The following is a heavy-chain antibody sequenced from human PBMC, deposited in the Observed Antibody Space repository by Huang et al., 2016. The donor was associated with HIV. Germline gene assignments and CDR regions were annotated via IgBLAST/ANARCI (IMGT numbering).Heavy chain of an antibody. CDR2: INTGGST. Sequence: QVQLQQWGAGLLKPSETLSLTCAVYGGTFSGYYWTWIRQSPVPGLQWLGEINTGGSTHLSPSFKSRVSMSMDKSKNQFPLKWTSVTATDTALYFCARGRRGSSGITIFAAVRGMYYFDYWGQGTLVIVSS. V-gene: IGHV4-34*01. D-gene: IGHD3-3*01. CDR1: GGTFSGYY. J-gene: IGHJ4*02. CDR3: ARGRRGSSGITIFAAVRGMYYFDY.